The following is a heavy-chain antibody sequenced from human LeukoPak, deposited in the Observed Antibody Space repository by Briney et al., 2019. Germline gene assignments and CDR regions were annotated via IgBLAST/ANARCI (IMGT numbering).Heavy chain of an antibody. CDR3: ARGSPSNWGSNYFDY. J-gene: IGHJ4*02. CDR1: GGSISSSSYY. CDR2: IYYSGGT. Sequence: SETLSLTCTVSGGSISSSSYYWGWIRQPPGKGLEWIGNIYYSGGTYYTPSLKSRVTISVDTSKNQFSLKLSSVTAADTAVYYCARGSPSNWGSNYFDYWGQGTLVTVSS. D-gene: IGHD7-27*01. V-gene: IGHV4-39*07.